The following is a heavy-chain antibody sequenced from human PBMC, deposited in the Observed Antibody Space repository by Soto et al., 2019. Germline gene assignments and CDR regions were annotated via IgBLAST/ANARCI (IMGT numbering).Heavy chain of an antibody. J-gene: IGHJ4*02. CDR1: GDSVSSNSAG. D-gene: IGHD6-19*01. CDR3: VRFGSGWNY. Sequence: PSQTLSLTCVISGDSVSSNSAGWNWIRQSPSRGLEWLGRTYYRSKWYYEYAVSVKSRITINPDTSKNQFSLQLNSVTPEDTAVYYCVRFGSGWNYWGQGTLVTVSS. V-gene: IGHV6-1*01. CDR2: TYYRSKWYY.